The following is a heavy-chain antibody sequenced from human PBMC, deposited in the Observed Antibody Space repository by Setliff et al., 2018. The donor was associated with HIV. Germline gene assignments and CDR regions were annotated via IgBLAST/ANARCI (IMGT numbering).Heavy chain of an antibody. D-gene: IGHD3-10*01. CDR2: INAGNGKT. J-gene: IGHJ6*02. CDR3: AREQVGFGPPRGMDV. CDR1: GYTFSTYA. V-gene: IGHV1-3*01. Sequence: ASVKVSCKASGYTFSTYAMHWVRQAPGQRLEWMGWINAGNGKTKYSQKFQGRVTIMRDTSASAAYMELSSLRSEDTAVYYCAREQVGFGPPRGMDVWGQGTTVTVSS.